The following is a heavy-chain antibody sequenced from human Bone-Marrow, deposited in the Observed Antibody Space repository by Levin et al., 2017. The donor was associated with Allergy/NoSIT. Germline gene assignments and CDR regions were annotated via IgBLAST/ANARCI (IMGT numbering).Heavy chain of an antibody. CDR3: VRDRGYASALYYFDY. J-gene: IGHJ4*02. CDR2: ISWNSASI. Sequence: PGGSLRLSCAASGFSFDEYAMHWVRQAPGKGLEWVSGISWNSASIGYAGSVKGRFTISRDNATNSLYLQMNSLRAEDTALYSCVRDRGYASALYYFDYWGLGSLVTVSS. V-gene: IGHV3-9*01. D-gene: IGHD2-2*01. CDR1: GFSFDEYA.